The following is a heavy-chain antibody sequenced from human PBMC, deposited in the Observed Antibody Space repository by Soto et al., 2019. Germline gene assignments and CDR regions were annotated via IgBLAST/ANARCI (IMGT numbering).Heavy chain of an antibody. CDR3: GKAPDSIAVFDY. CDR2: ISYDGSNK. V-gene: IGHV3-30*18. D-gene: IGHD6-19*01. J-gene: IGHJ4*02. CDR1: GFTFSSYN. Sequence: QVLLVESGGGVVQPGTSLRLSCAASGFTFSSYNMHWVRQAPGKGLEWVAIISYDGSNKNYADSVKGRFTISRENSKNTLYLQINGLRPEDTAVFYCGKAPDSIAVFDYWGQGTLVTVSS.